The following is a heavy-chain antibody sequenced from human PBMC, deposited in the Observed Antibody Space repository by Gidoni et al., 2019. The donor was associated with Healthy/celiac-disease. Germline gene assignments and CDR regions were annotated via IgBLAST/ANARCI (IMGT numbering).Heavy chain of an antibody. CDR2: IWYDGSNK. CDR1: GFTFSSYG. J-gene: IGHJ6*02. CDR3: ARDGEGYSYGPYYYYGMDV. D-gene: IGHD5-18*01. Sequence: QVQLVESGGGVVQPGRSLRLSCAASGFTFSSYGMHWVRQAPGKGLEWVAVIWYDGSNKYYADSVKGRFTISRDNSKNTLYLQMNSLRAEDTAVYYCARDGEGYSYGPYYYYGMDVWGQGTTVTVSS. V-gene: IGHV3-33*01.